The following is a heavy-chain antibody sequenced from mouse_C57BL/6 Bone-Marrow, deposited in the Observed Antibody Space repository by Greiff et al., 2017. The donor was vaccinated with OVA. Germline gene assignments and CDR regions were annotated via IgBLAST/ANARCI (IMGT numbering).Heavy chain of an antibody. CDR3: ASDYYGSSPYYFDY. D-gene: IGHD1-1*01. Sequence: QVQLQQPGAELVKPGASVKVSCKASGYTFTSYWMHWVKQRPGQGLEWIGRIHPSDSGTNYNQKFKGKATLTVAKSSSTAYMQRSSLTSEDSAVYYGASDYYGSSPYYFDYWGQGTTLTVSS. J-gene: IGHJ2*01. CDR2: IHPSDSGT. V-gene: IGHV1-74*01. CDR1: GYTFTSYW.